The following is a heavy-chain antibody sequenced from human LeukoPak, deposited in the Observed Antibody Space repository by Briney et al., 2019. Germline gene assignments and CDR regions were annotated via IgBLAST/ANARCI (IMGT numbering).Heavy chain of an antibody. D-gene: IGHD4-23*01. Sequence: EASVKVSCKASGYTFTSYYMHWVRQAPGQGLEWMGIINPSSGSTSYAQKFQGRVTMTRETSTSTVYMELSSLRSEDTAVFYCARWDSYGGPSFDYWGQGTLVTVSS. CDR2: INPSSGST. J-gene: IGHJ4*02. CDR1: GYTFTSYY. CDR3: ARWDSYGGPSFDY. V-gene: IGHV1-46*01.